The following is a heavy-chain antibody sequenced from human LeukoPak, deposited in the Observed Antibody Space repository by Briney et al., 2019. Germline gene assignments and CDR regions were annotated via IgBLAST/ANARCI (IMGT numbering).Heavy chain of an antibody. CDR2: ISSSSSTI. Sequence: GGSLRLSCAASGFTFSSYSMNWVRQAPGKGLEWVSYISSSSSTIYYADSVKGRFTISRDNAKNSLYLQMNSLRSEDTAVYYCAREVITIYPIRCGMDVWGQGTTVTVSS. V-gene: IGHV3-48*01. CDR1: GFTFSSYS. CDR3: AREVITIYPIRCGMDV. D-gene: IGHD3-3*01. J-gene: IGHJ6*02.